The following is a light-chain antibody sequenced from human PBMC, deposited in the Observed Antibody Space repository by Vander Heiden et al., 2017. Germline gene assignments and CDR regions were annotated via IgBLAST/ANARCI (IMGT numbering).Light chain of an antibody. CDR3: QAWDSSLVV. CDR2: QDS. J-gene: IGLJ2*01. V-gene: IGLV3-1*01. CDR1: KLGDKY. Sequence: TASITCSGDKLGDKYACWYQQKPGQSPVLIIYQDSKRPSGIPERFSGSNSGTTATLTISGTQAMDEADYYCQAWDSSLVVFGGGTKLTVL.